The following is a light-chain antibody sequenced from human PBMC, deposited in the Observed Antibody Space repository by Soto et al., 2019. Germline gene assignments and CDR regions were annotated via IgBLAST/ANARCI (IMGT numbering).Light chain of an antibody. CDR3: QQYSSSRT. J-gene: IGKJ1*01. Sequence: LLTQSPATLSMSPGPRATLSCRASQSVSSKHLAWYQQKPGQAPRLLIYGGSSRATGIPVRFSGSGSETDFTLTITRQEPEDFAVYYWQQYSSSRTFGQGTKVHI. V-gene: IGKV3-20*01. CDR1: QSVSSKH. CDR2: GGS.